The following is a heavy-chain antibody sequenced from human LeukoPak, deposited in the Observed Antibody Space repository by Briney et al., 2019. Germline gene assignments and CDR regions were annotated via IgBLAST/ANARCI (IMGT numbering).Heavy chain of an antibody. V-gene: IGHV3-21*01. CDR3: ARTVVPAASDAFDI. Sequence: GGPLRLSFAASGLTFSSYSMNWVRQAPGKGLEWVPSISSSSSYIYYADPVKGRFTIARDNAKNSLHLQMNSLRAEDTAVYYCARTVVPAASDAFDIWGQGTMVTVSS. CDR1: GLTFSSYS. D-gene: IGHD2-2*01. J-gene: IGHJ3*02. CDR2: ISSSSSYI.